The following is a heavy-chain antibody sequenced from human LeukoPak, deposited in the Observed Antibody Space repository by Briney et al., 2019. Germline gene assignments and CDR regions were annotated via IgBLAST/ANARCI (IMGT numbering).Heavy chain of an antibody. D-gene: IGHD5-24*01. CDR1: GFTFDDYA. CDR2: ISGDGGST. Sequence: PGGSLRLACAASGFTFDDYAMLWVRHAPGKGLEWVSLISGDGGSTYYADSVKGRFTISRDNSKNSLYLQMNSLRTEDTALYYCAGGEEMATKLVTNYYYYYCMDVWGQGTTVTVSS. J-gene: IGHJ6*02. CDR3: AGGEEMATKLVTNYYYYYCMDV. V-gene: IGHV3-43*02.